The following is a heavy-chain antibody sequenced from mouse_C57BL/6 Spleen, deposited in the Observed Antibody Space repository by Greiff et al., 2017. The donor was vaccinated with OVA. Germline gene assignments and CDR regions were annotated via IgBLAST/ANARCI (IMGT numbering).Heavy chain of an antibody. Sequence: QVQLQQSGAELVMPGASVKLSCKASGYTFTSYWMHWVKQRPGQGLEWIGEIDPSDSYTNYNQKFKGKSTLTVDKSSSTAYMQLSSLTSEDSAVYYCARTHLGAMDYWGQGTSVTVSS. J-gene: IGHJ4*01. CDR2: IDPSDSYT. D-gene: IGHD3-3*01. V-gene: IGHV1-69*01. CDR3: ARTHLGAMDY. CDR1: GYTFTSYW.